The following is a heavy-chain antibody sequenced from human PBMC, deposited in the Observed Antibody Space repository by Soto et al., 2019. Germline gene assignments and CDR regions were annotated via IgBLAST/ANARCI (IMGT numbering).Heavy chain of an antibody. V-gene: IGHV3-30*18. CDR3: AKQRPYGDYYFDY. CDR1: GFTFSSYG. D-gene: IGHD4-17*01. J-gene: IGHJ4*02. CDR2: ISYDGSNK. Sequence: GGSLRLSCAASGFTFSSYGMHWVRQAPGKGLEWVAVISYDGSNKYYADSVKGRFTISRDNSKNTLYLQMNSLRAEDTAVYYCAKQRPYGDYYFDYWGQGTLVTVSS.